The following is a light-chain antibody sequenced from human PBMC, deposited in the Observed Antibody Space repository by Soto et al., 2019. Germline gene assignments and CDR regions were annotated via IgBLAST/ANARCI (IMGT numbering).Light chain of an antibody. V-gene: IGKV3-15*01. Sequence: EIVMTQSPATLSVSPGERATLSCRASQSVSSNLAWYQQKPGQAPRLLIYGASTRATGIPARFSGSGSGTXXTLTXXSLQXEDXXVXYCQQYNNWPPWTFGQGTKVEIK. CDR2: GAS. J-gene: IGKJ1*01. CDR3: QQYNNWPPWT. CDR1: QSVSSN.